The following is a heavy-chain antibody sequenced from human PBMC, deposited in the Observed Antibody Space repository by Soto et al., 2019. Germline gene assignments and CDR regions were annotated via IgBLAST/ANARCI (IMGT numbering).Heavy chain of an antibody. J-gene: IGHJ6*02. D-gene: IGHD3-3*01. CDR1: GFTFSNSW. Sequence: GGSLRLSCAASGFTFSNSWMHWVRQVSGKGLEWVSRINADGTSTSYADSVKGRFTISRDNAKNTLYLQMNSLRAEDTAVYYCARDSFNYDFWSGYLMDVWGQGTTVTVSS. CDR3: ARDSFNYDFWSGYLMDV. CDR2: INADGTST. V-gene: IGHV3-74*01.